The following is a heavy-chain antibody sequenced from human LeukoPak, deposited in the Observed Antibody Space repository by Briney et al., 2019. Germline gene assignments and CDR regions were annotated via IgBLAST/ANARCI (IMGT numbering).Heavy chain of an antibody. CDR1: GGTFSSYA. CDR2: IIPIFGTA. D-gene: IGHD4-17*01. CDR3: ARKYGDSHDAFDI. V-gene: IGHV1-69*06. J-gene: IGHJ3*02. Sequence: SVKVSCKASGGTFSSYAISWVRQAPGQGLEWMGGIIPIFGTANYAQKFQGRVTITADKSTSAAYMELSSLRSEDTAVYYCARKYGDSHDAFDIWGQGTMVTVSS.